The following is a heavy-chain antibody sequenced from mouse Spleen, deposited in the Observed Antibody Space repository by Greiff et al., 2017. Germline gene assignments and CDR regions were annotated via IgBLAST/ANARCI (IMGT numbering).Heavy chain of an antibody. Sequence: VQLKESGPELVKPGASVKISCKASGYSFTGYYMNWVKQSPEKSLEWIGEINPSTGGTTYNQKFKAKATLTVDKSSSTAYMQLKSLTSEDSAVYYCARFRGITTATNAMDYWGQGTSVTVSS. CDR3: ARFRGITTATNAMDY. CDR2: INPSTGGT. V-gene: IGHV1-42*01. D-gene: IGHD1-2*01. J-gene: IGHJ4*01. CDR1: GYSFTGYY.